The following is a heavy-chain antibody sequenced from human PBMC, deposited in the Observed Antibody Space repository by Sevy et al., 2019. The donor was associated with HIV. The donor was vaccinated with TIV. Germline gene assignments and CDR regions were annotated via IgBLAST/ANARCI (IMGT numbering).Heavy chain of an antibody. D-gene: IGHD6-13*01. CDR2: IIPMFGSA. J-gene: IGHJ4*02. Sequence: VRVSCKASGGTFNNYAVNWVRQAPGHGLEWMGGIIPMFGSANYVQKFQGRVTITADESTSTAYMEVSSLRSDDTAVYYCATSISWYASFDSWGQGTLVTVSS. V-gene: IGHV1-69*13. CDR1: GGTFNNYA. CDR3: ATSISWYASFDS.